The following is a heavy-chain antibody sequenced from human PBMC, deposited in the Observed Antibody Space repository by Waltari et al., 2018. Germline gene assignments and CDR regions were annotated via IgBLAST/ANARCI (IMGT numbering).Heavy chain of an antibody. CDR1: GGPISRSSYY. CDR2: IYYSGST. Sequence: QLQLQESGPGLVKPSETLSLTCTVPGGPISRSSYYWGWIRQPPGKGLEWIGSIYYSGSTYYNPSLKSRVTISVDTSKNQFSLKLSSVTAADTAVYYCARHGSIFGVVNLDYWGQGTLVTVSS. D-gene: IGHD3-3*01. J-gene: IGHJ4*02. V-gene: IGHV4-39*01. CDR3: ARHGSIFGVVNLDY.